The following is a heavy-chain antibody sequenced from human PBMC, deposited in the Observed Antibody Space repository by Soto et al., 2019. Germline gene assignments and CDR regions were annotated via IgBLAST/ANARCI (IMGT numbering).Heavy chain of an antibody. J-gene: IGHJ4*02. V-gene: IGHV4-31*03. Sequence: SETLSLTCIVSGGSIGSGGHYGSWIRQHPGKGLEWIGYVSYTGSTYYNPSLKSRVTISADTSKNQFSLNLNSVTAADTAVYYCAKEARQGLVTLDCWGQGTLVTVSS. CDR1: GGSIGSGGHY. CDR2: VSYTGST. D-gene: IGHD2-21*02. CDR3: AKEARQGLVTLDC.